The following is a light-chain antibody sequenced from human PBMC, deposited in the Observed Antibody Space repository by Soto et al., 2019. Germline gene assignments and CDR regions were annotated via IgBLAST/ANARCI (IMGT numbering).Light chain of an antibody. CDR2: AAS. Sequence: DLQMTQSPSSLSASVGDRVTITCRASQSISSYLNWYQQKPGKAPNLMIYAASSLQSGVPSRFSGSGSGTDFTLTISSLQPEDFATYYCQQSYSKIWTFGQGTKVEIK. V-gene: IGKV1-39*01. CDR3: QQSYSKIWT. CDR1: QSISSY. J-gene: IGKJ1*01.